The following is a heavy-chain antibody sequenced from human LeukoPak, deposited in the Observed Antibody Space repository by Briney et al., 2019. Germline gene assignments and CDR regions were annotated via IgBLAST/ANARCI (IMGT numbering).Heavy chain of an antibody. V-gene: IGHV1-69*04. CDR3: ATARASDTAMAYYYYGMDV. Sequence: VASVKVSCKASGYTFTSYGISWVRQAPGQGLEWMGRIIPILGIANYAQKFQGRVTITADKSTSTAYMELSSLRSEDTAVYYCATARASDTAMAYYYYGMDVWGQGTTVTVSS. CDR2: IIPILGIA. J-gene: IGHJ6*02. D-gene: IGHD5-18*01. CDR1: GYTFTSYG.